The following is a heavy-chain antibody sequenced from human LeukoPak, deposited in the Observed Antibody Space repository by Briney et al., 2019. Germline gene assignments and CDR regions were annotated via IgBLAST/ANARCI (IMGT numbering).Heavy chain of an antibody. V-gene: IGHV4-59*01. Sequence: SETLSLTCNVSGGSITGSYWTWVRQPPGKGLEWLGGIFYSGSTNYSPALRSRVTLLVDTSPNKFTMKLRSVTAADTALYFSARVFRGVVISNWFDPWGPGTLVTVSS. J-gene: IGHJ5*02. CDR3: ARVFRGVVISNWFDP. CDR2: IFYSGST. D-gene: IGHD2-21*01. CDR1: GGSITGSY.